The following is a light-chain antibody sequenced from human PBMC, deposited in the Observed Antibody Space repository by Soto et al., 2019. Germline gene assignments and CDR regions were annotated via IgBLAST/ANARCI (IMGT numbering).Light chain of an antibody. CDR1: SSDVGGYNY. Sequence: QSVLTQPRSVSGSPGQSVTISCTGTSSDVGGYNYVSWYQQHPGKAPKLMIYDVSKRPSGVPDRFSGSKSGNTASLTISGLQAEDEADYYCCSYAGRYTPRVFGTGTKVTVL. CDR3: CSYAGRYTPRV. CDR2: DVS. J-gene: IGLJ1*01. V-gene: IGLV2-11*01.